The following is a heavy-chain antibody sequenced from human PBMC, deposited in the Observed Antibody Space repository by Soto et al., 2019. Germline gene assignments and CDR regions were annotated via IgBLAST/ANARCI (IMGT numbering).Heavy chain of an antibody. V-gene: IGHV1-2*02. Sequence: GASVKVSCKASGYTFTDYYMHWVRQSPGQGLEWMGWISSYNGVTHYAPKFRGRVTMTRDTSKNQFSLKLSSVTAADTAVYYCARLIVAYSSSWYFDYWGQGTLVTVSS. J-gene: IGHJ4*02. D-gene: IGHD6-13*01. CDR1: GYTFTDYY. CDR3: ARLIVAYSSSWYFDY. CDR2: ISSYNGVT.